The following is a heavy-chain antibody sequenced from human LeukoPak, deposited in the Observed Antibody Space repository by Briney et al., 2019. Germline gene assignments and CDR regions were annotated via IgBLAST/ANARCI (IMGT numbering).Heavy chain of an antibody. CDR1: GFTFSSYA. D-gene: IGHD5-18*01. J-gene: IGHJ6*02. CDR2: ISGSGGGT. CDR3: AKPTGYSPRYYGMDV. Sequence: GGSLRLSCAASGFTFSSYAMGWVRQAPGKGLEWVSGISGSGGGTYVADSVKGRFTISRDSSKNTLYLQMNSLRAEDTAVYYCAKPTGYSPRYYGMDVWGQGTTVTVSS. V-gene: IGHV3-23*01.